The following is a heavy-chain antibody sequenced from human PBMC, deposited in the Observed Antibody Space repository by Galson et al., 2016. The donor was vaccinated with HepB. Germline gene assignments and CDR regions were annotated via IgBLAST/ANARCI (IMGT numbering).Heavy chain of an antibody. D-gene: IGHD1-26*01. CDR2: LSVGGNT. J-gene: IGHJ4*02. V-gene: IGHV3-53*01. Sequence: SLRLSCAASGFTISNNFMNWVRQTPGKGLEWVSGLSVGGNTDYADSGRGRFSISRDNAKNTLLLQMNHLSIAATALYYCAKEMGGAPRSFAVWGQGTLVSVSS. CDR1: GFTISNNF. CDR3: AKEMGGAPRSFAV.